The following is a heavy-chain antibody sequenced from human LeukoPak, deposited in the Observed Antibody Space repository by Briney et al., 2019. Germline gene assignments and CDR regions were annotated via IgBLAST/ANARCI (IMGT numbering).Heavy chain of an antibody. D-gene: IGHD3-10*01. V-gene: IGHV1-2*02. CDR1: GYTFTGYY. CDR2: INPNSGGT. J-gene: IGHJ4*02. CDR3: ARRGGGREHYFDY. Sequence: ASVKVSCKASGYTFTGYYMHWVRRAPGQGLEWMGWINPNSGGTNYAQKFQGRVTMTRDTSISTAYMELSRLRSDDTAVYYCARRGGGREHYFDYWGQGTLVTVSS.